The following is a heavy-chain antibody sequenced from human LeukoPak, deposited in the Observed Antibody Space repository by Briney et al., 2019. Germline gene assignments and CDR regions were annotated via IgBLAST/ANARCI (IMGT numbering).Heavy chain of an antibody. V-gene: IGHV3-7*01. D-gene: IGHD3-16*01. J-gene: IGHJ4*02. Sequence: GGSLRLSCEGSAFIFSGHWMNWVRQTPGKGLEWVANIKHDESEKNYLDSVKGRFTISRDNAQNSLYLQMNGLRVEDTAVYYCTRRLDDWGQGTLVTVSS. CDR1: AFIFSGHW. CDR3: TRRLDD. CDR2: IKHDESEK.